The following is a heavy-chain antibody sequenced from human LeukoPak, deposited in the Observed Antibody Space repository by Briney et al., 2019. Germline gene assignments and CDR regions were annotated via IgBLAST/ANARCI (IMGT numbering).Heavy chain of an antibody. J-gene: IGHJ3*01. CDR2: IYYSGST. Sequence: SETLSLTCTVSGGSISSYYWSWIRQPPGKGLEWIGYIYYSGSTNYSPSLKSRVTISVDTSKKQFSLKLSSVTAADTAVYYCARSSYYYGADAYDVWGQGTMVTVSS. CDR1: GGSISSYY. V-gene: IGHV4-59*01. CDR3: ARSSYYYGADAYDV. D-gene: IGHD3-10*01.